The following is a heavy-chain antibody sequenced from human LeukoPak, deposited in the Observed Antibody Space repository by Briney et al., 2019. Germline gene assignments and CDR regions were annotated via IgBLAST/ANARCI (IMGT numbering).Heavy chain of an antibody. J-gene: IGHJ3*02. CDR3: ACLTTADASDI. D-gene: IGHD3-22*01. CDR1: GGSISSSSYY. Sequence: SETLSLTCTVSGGSISSSSYYWSWIRQTAGKGLEWIGRINASGSTRFNPSLKSRVTMSVDTSKNQFSLKLSSVTAADTAVYYCACLTTADASDIWGQGTMVTVSS. CDR2: INASGST. V-gene: IGHV4-61*02.